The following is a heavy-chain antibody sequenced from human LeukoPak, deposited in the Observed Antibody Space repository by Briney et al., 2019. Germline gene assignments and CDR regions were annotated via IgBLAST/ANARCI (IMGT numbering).Heavy chain of an antibody. CDR1: GYSFTNYW. V-gene: IGHV5-51*01. Sequence: GESLKISCKGSGYSFTNYWIAWMRQMPGKGLEWMGIIYPGDSDTRYSPSFQGQVTMSADKSISTAYLQWSSLKASDTAIYYCARHDCSRGSCYSGGNNWFDPWGQGTLVTVSS. D-gene: IGHD2-15*01. CDR3: ARHDCSRGSCYSGGNNWFDP. CDR2: IYPGDSDT. J-gene: IGHJ5*02.